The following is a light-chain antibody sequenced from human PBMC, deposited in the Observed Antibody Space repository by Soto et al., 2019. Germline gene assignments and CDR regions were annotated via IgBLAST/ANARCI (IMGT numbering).Light chain of an antibody. CDR3: CSYAGSRYV. CDR2: DVS. J-gene: IGLJ1*01. Sequence: QSALTQPRSVSGSPGQSVTISCTGTSSDVGGYNYVSWYQQHPGKAPKLMIYDVSKRPSGVPDRFSGSKSGNTASLTISGLQAEDEADYYCCSYAGSRYVFGTGTNVTVL. CDR1: SSDVGGYNY. V-gene: IGLV2-11*01.